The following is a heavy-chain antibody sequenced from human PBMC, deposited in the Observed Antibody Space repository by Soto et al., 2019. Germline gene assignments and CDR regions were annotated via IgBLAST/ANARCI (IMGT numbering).Heavy chain of an antibody. CDR1: GGSISSYY. CDR3: GRDLGSGWNYYYYGMDV. CDR2: IYYSGST. Sequence: QVQLQESGPGLVKPSETLSLTCTVSGGSISSYYWSWIRQPPGKGLEWIGCIYYSGSTNYNPSLKSRVTISVDTSKNRFSLKLSSVTAADTAVYYCGRDLGSGWNYYYYGMDVWGQGTKGTGSS. D-gene: IGHD6-19*01. V-gene: IGHV4-59*01. J-gene: IGHJ6*02.